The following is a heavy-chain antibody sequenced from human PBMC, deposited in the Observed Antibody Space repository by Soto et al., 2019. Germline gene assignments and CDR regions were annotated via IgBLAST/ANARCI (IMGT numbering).Heavy chain of an antibody. CDR3: ARDLRQWLLEGNWFDP. V-gene: IGHV4-59*12. J-gene: IGHJ5*02. D-gene: IGHD3-22*01. CDR2: IYYSGST. CDR1: GGSISSYY. Sequence: PSETLSLTCTVSGGSISSYYWSWIRQPPGKGLEWIGYIYYSGSTNYNPSLKSRVTISVDTSKNQFSLKLSSVTAADTAVYYCARDLRQWLLEGNWFDPWGQGTLVTVSS.